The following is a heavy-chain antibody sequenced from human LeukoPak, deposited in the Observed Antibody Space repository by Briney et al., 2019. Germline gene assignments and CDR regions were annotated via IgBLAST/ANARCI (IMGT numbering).Heavy chain of an antibody. D-gene: IGHD3-10*01. CDR1: GVSISSYY. CDR2: IYTSGST. Sequence: SETLSLTCTVSGVSISSYYWSWIRQPAGKGLEWIGRIYTSGSTNYNPSLKSRVTMSVDTSKNQFSLKLSSVTAADTAVYYCARDRLWFGELTWYFDYWGQGTLVTVSS. CDR3: ARDRLWFGELTWYFDY. V-gene: IGHV4-4*07. J-gene: IGHJ4*02.